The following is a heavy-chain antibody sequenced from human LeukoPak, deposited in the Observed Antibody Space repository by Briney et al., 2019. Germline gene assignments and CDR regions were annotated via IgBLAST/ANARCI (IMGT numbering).Heavy chain of an antibody. CDR3: ARHRAYHDAFDL. Sequence: SETLSLTCTVSGDSVSNTIYYWALMRQPPGKGLEWIATIYYSGITYYNPSLTSRVTISINPSKNQFSMRLNSVTAADTAVYYCARHRAYHDAFDLWGQGTMVTVSS. CDR1: GDSVSNTIYY. CDR2: IYYSGIT. J-gene: IGHJ3*01. D-gene: IGHD3-22*01. V-gene: IGHV4-39*07.